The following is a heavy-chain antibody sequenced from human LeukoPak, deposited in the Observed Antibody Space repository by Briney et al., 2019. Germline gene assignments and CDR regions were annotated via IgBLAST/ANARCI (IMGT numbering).Heavy chain of an antibody. J-gene: IGHJ1*01. CDR2: ISWNSGSI. D-gene: IGHD6-19*01. V-gene: IGHV3-9*03. Sequence: GGSLRLSCAASGFTFDDYAMHWVRQAPGKGLEWVSGISWNSGSIGYAASVKGRFTISRDNAKNSLYLQINSLRGEDMAFYFCFSGYSSGLFRHWGQGTLVTVSS. CDR1: GFTFDDYA. CDR3: FSGYSSGLFRH.